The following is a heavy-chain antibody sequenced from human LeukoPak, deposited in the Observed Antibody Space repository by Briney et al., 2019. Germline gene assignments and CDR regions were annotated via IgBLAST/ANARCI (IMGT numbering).Heavy chain of an antibody. CDR3: AKGSPGLKSDY. Sequence: GGSLRLSCAAPGFTFSSYGMSWVRQAPGKGLEWVSAISGSGGSTYYADSVKGRFTIFRDNSKHTLYLQMNSLRAEDTAVYYCAKGSPGLKSDYWGQGTLVTVSS. J-gene: IGHJ4*02. D-gene: IGHD3-10*01. CDR1: GFTFSSYG. CDR2: ISGSGGST. V-gene: IGHV3-23*01.